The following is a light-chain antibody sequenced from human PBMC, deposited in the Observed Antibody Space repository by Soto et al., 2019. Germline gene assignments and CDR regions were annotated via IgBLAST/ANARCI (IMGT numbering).Light chain of an antibody. CDR3: QQYANNPWT. CDR2: DAS. Sequence: DIQMTQSPSTLSASVGDRVTITCRASKNINTWVAWYQQKPGKAPKLLIHDASSLESGVPSRFSGSGSGTEFTLTINSLQSDDFGIYYCQQYANNPWTFGQGTKVDI. CDR1: KNINTW. J-gene: IGKJ1*01. V-gene: IGKV1-5*01.